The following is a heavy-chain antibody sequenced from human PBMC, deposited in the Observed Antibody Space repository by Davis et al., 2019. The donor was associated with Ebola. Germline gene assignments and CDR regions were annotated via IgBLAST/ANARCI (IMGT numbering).Heavy chain of an antibody. V-gene: IGHV4-59*11. CDR2: IYYTGSA. CDR3: SERGSSV. D-gene: IGHD3-10*01. Sequence: PSETLSLTCTVSGVSISRHYWSWIRQPPGKRLEWIGSIYYTGSAYYNSSLNSRVTISLDTSKNQFSPKLSSVTAADTAMYYCSERGSSVWGQGTLVTVSS. CDR1: GVSISRHY. J-gene: IGHJ4*02.